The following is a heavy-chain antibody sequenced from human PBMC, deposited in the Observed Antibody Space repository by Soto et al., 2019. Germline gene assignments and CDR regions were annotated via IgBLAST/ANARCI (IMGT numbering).Heavy chain of an antibody. CDR1: GFTLSNYA. Sequence: GGSLRLSCAASGFTLSNYAVNWVSQAPGKGLEWVSYISSDSRYIYYGDSLKGRFTISRDNARNSVYLQMNSLRDEDTAVYYCARIKLVEFFFINVDVYDMDVWGQGTPVTVSS. V-gene: IGHV3-48*02. CDR2: ISSDSRYI. J-gene: IGHJ6*02. D-gene: IGHD3-16*01. CDR3: ARIKLVEFFFINVDVYDMDV.